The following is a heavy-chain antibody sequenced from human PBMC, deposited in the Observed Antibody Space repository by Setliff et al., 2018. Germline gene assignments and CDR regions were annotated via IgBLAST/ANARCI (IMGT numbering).Heavy chain of an antibody. D-gene: IGHD5-18*01. V-gene: IGHV1-18*01. CDR3: ARAPSVELVTIRTNSWFTY. CDR1: GYTFRNYA. Sequence: ASVKVSCKASGYTFRNYAFAWVRQAPGQGLEWVGWISVYNGDTNYAQKFQGRVTLTTDTSTSTAYMELRSLTSDDSAFYYCARAPSVELVTIRTNSWFTYWGQGTLVSLL. CDR2: ISVYNGDT. J-gene: IGHJ4*02.